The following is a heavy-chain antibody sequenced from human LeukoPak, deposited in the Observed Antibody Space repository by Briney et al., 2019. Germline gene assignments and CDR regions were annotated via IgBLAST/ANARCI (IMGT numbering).Heavy chain of an antibody. CDR2: IYPGDSDT. V-gene: IGHV5-51*01. CDR3: ARRVIAVAGNDAFDI. D-gene: IGHD6-19*01. Sequence: GESLKISCKGSGYSFTSYWIGWVRQMPGKGQEWMGIIYPGDSDTRYSPSFQGQVTISADKPISTAYLQWSSLKASDTAMYYCARRVIAVAGNDAFDIWGQGTMVTVSS. J-gene: IGHJ3*02. CDR1: GYSFTSYW.